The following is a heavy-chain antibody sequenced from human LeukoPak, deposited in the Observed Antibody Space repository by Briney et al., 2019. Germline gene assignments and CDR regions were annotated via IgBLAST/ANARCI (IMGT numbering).Heavy chain of an antibody. CDR2: MNPNSGNT. CDR3: ARGPRLLWSQPFLNWFDP. J-gene: IGHJ5*02. CDR1: GYTFTNYD. Sequence: GASVKVSCKASGYTFTNYDINWVRQATGQGLEWMGWMNPNSGNTGYAQRFQGRVTMTRNTSISTAYMELSSLRSEDTAVYYCARGPRLLWSQPFLNWFDPWGQGTLVTVSS. V-gene: IGHV1-8*01. D-gene: IGHD3-10*01.